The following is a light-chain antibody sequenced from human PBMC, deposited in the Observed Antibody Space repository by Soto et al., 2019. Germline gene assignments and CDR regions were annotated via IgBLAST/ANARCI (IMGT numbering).Light chain of an antibody. V-gene: IGKV1-5*01. J-gene: IGKJ1*01. CDR1: QSISSW. CDR2: DAS. Sequence: DIQMTQSPSTLSASVGDRVTITCGASQSISSWLAWYQQKQGKAPKLLIYDASSLESGVPSRLRGSGYGTEFTLTISSLENEDFEVYYCQQRSNWTRTFGQGTKVDI. CDR3: QQRSNWTRT.